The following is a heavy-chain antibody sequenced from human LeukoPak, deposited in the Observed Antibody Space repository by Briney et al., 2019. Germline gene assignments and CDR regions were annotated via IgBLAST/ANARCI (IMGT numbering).Heavy chain of an antibody. J-gene: IGHJ3*02. CDR1: GFTFSSYA. CDR3: ARDSHLWDAFDI. V-gene: IGHV3-48*03. CDR2: ISSSGSTI. D-gene: IGHD3-3*02. Sequence: PGGSLRLSCAASGFTFSSYAMSWVRQAPGKGLEWVSYISSSGSTIYYADSVKGRFTISRDNAKNSLYLQMNSLRAEDTAVYYCARDSHLWDAFDIWGQGTMVTVSS.